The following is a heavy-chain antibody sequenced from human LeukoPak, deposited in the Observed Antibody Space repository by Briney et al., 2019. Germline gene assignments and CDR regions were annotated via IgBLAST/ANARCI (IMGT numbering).Heavy chain of an antibody. D-gene: IGHD2-21*01. CDR3: ARGVVIAPQTFDY. CDR1: GGSFSGYY. V-gene: IGHV4-59*01. Sequence: PSETLSLTCAVYGGSFSGYYWTWIRQPPGKGLEWIGYIYYSGSTNYNPSLKSRVTISVDTSKNQFSLKLSSVTAADTAVYYCARGVVIAPQTFDYWGQGTLVTVSS. CDR2: IYYSGST. J-gene: IGHJ4*02.